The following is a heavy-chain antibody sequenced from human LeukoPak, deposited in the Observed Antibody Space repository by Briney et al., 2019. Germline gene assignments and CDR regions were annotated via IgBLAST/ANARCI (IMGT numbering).Heavy chain of an antibody. CDR3: ARTRIAASAGIFDY. J-gene: IGHJ4*02. Sequence: ASVKVSCKASGYTFTSYGISWVRQAPGQGLEWMGWISAYNGNTNYAQKLQGRVTMTTDTSTSTAYMELRSLRSDDTAVYYCARTRIAASAGIFDYWGQGTQVTVSS. CDR2: ISAYNGNT. V-gene: IGHV1-18*01. CDR1: GYTFTSYG. D-gene: IGHD6-13*01.